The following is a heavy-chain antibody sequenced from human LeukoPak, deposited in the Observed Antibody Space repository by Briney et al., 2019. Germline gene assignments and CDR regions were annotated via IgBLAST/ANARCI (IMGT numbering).Heavy chain of an antibody. D-gene: IGHD4-17*01. CDR1: GGSFSGYY. CDR3: ARTGSTVTMLYPFDH. Sequence: PSETLSLTCGVYGGSFSGYYWSWIRQPPGKGLEWIGEINNSGSTNYNPSLKSRVTISVDTSKNQFSLKLSSVTAADTAVYYCARTGSTVTMLYPFDHWGQGTLVTVSS. J-gene: IGHJ4*02. V-gene: IGHV4-34*01. CDR2: INNSGST.